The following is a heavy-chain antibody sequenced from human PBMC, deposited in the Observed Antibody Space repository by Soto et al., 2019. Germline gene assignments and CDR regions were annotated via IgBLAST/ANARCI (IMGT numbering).Heavy chain of an antibody. J-gene: IGHJ4*02. CDR2: ISADNDNT. D-gene: IGHD3-22*01. CDR1: GYTFTNYA. Sequence: QVQLVQSGAEEKKPGASMKVSCRASGYTFTNYAMHWVRQAPGQSLEWMGWISADNDNTEYSQRFQGRITITRDTSASTAYKGLRSLRSGDTAVFYCARLSANKRGWTLGYSGQGSLGTVSS. CDR3: ARLSANKRGWTLGY. V-gene: IGHV1-3*05.